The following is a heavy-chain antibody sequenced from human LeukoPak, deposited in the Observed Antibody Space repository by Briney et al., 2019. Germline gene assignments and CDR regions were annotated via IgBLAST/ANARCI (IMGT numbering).Heavy chain of an antibody. CDR2: ISWDGGST. CDR3: AECHYDIYGMDV. Sequence: GGSLRLSCAAPGFIFDNYAIHWVRQAPGKGLEWVSLISWDGGSTYYADSVKGRFTISRDNSKNSLYLQMNSLRTEDTALYYCAECHYDIYGMDVWGQGTTVTVSS. CDR1: GFIFDNYA. J-gene: IGHJ6*02. V-gene: IGHV3-43*01. D-gene: IGHD3-9*01.